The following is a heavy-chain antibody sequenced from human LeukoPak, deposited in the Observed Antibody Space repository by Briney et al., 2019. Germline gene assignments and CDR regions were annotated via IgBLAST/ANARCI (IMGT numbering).Heavy chain of an antibody. CDR2: IIPIFGTA. Sequence: SVKVSCKASGGTFSSYAISWVRQAPRQGLEWMGGIIPIFGTANYAQKFQGRVTITADESTSTAYMELSSLRSEDTAVYYCARDKLETVSFRWFDPWGQGTLVTVSS. D-gene: IGHD4-11*01. J-gene: IGHJ5*02. CDR1: GGTFSSYA. V-gene: IGHV1-69*13. CDR3: ARDKLETVSFRWFDP.